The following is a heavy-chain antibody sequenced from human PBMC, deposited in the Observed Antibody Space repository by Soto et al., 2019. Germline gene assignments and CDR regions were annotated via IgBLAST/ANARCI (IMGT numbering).Heavy chain of an antibody. Sequence: EVQLVESGGGLVKPGGSLRLSCAASGFTFSSYSMNWVRQAPGKGLEWVSSISSSSSYIYYADSVKGRFTISRDNAKNSLYLQMNSLRAEDTAVYYCARPPPGGGVGYYFDYWGQGTLVTVSS. D-gene: IGHD3-16*01. CDR1: GFTFSSYS. V-gene: IGHV3-21*01. CDR3: ARPPPGGGVGYYFDY. CDR2: ISSSSSYI. J-gene: IGHJ4*02.